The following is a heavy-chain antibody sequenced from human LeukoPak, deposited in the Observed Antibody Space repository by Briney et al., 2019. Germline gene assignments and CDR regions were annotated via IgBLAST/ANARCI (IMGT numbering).Heavy chain of an antibody. CDR3: ARARHGIAVAGPLDY. CDR1: GSTFSSYS. J-gene: IGHJ4*02. Sequence: GGSLRLSCAASGSTFSSYSMNWVRQAPGKGLEWVSSISSSSSYIYYADSVKGRFTISRDNAKNSLYLQMNSLRAEDTAVYYCARARHGIAVAGPLDYWGQGTLVTVSS. D-gene: IGHD6-19*01. V-gene: IGHV3-21*01. CDR2: ISSSSSYI.